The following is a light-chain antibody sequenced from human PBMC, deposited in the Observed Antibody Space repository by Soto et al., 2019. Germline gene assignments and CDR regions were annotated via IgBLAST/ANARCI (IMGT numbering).Light chain of an antibody. Sequence: EIVMTQSPATLAVSPGERAALSCRASQSVSSNFAWYQQKPGQAPRLLIYGASSRATGTPARFSGSGSGTEFPLTISSLESEDFAVYYCQQYNNWPYTFGLGTKLEMK. J-gene: IGKJ2*01. V-gene: IGKV3-15*01. CDR3: QQYNNWPYT. CDR2: GAS. CDR1: QSVSSN.